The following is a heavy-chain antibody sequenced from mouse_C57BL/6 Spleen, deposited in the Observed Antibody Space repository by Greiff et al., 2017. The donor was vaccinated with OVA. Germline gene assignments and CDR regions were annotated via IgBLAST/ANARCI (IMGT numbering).Heavy chain of an antibody. CDR3: AAVYYGYDEAMDY. CDR2: IHPNSGST. J-gene: IGHJ4*01. CDR1: GYTFTSYW. D-gene: IGHD2-2*01. V-gene: IGHV1-64*01. Sequence: VQLQQPGAELVKPGASVKLSCKASGYTFTSYWMHWVKQRPGQGLEWIGMIHPNSGSTNYNEKFKSKATLTVDKSSSTAYMQLSSLTSEDSAVYYCAAVYYGYDEAMDYWGQGTSVTVSS.